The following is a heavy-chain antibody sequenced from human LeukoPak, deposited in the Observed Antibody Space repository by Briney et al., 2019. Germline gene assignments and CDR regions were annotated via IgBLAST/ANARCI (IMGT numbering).Heavy chain of an antibody. Sequence: GGSRRLSCAASGFTFSSYSMNWVRQAPGKGREWVSYISSSSSTIYYADSVKGRFTISRDNAKNSLYLQMNSLRAEDTAVYYCAREGIAAAVDYWGQGNLVNVSS. J-gene: IGHJ4*02. CDR2: ISSSSSTI. CDR1: GFTFSSYS. D-gene: IGHD6-13*01. V-gene: IGHV3-48*01. CDR3: AREGIAAAVDY.